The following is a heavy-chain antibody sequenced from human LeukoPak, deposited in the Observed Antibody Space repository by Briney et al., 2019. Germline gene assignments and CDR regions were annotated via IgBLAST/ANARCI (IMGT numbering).Heavy chain of an antibody. CDR2: ISSSSSTI. CDR3: ARGDYGGNWESNFDY. CDR1: GFTFSSYS. D-gene: IGHD4-23*01. Sequence: PGGSLRLSCAASGFTFSSYSMNWVRQAPGKGLEWVSYISSSSSTIYYADSVKGRFTISRDNAKNSLYLQMNSLRAEDTAVYYCARGDYGGNWESNFDYWGQGTLVTVSS. J-gene: IGHJ4*02. V-gene: IGHV3-48*01.